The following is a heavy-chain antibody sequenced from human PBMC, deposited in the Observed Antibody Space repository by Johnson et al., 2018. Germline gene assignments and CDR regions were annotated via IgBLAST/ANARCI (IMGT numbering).Heavy chain of an antibody. CDR1: GYTFTTSA. CDR3: ARGRGWYYFDY. J-gene: IGHJ4*02. V-gene: IGHV1-3*01. D-gene: IGHD6-19*01. Sequence: QVQLVQSGAEVKKPGASVKLSCKASGYTFTTSAIHWVRQAPGQRLEWMGWINAGTGNTKYSQKFQGRVTITGDTSASTAFMDLNSLRSEATAVYYCARGRGWYYFDYWGQGTLVTVSS. CDR2: INAGTGNT.